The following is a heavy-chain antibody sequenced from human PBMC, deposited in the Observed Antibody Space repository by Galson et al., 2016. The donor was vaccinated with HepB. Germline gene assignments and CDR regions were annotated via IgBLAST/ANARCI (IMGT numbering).Heavy chain of an antibody. Sequence: SLRLSCAASGFTSSDYSVNWVRQAPGKGLEWVSSISSSSSYIYYSDSVKGRFTISRDNAKNYLYLQMNSLRAEDTAVYFCARELGILARFFDYWGQGTLVTVSS. CDR2: ISSSSSYI. D-gene: IGHD1-26*01. CDR3: ARELGILARFFDY. J-gene: IGHJ4*02. V-gene: IGHV3-21*01. CDR1: GFTSSDYS.